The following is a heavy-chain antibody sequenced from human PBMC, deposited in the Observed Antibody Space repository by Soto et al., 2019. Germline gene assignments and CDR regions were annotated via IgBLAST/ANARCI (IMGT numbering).Heavy chain of an antibody. D-gene: IGHD1-20*01. CDR3: AKDAVPYNGKWDWFDS. J-gene: IGHJ5*01. CDR2: IGGLGSDT. CDR1: SFRFSDFA. V-gene: IGHV3-23*01. Sequence: DVQLLESGGGLVQPGGSLTLSCAASSFRFSDFALSWVGQAPGKGLEWVSSIGGLGSDTYYADPVKGRFTISRDNSKSTLYLQMDGLRDEDTAVYYCAKDAVPYNGKWDWFDSWGQGTLVIVS.